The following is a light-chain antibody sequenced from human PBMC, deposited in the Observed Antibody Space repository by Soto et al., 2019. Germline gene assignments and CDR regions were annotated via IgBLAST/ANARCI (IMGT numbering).Light chain of an antibody. J-gene: IGKJ1*01. CDR1: QSVTSD. CDR3: QQYNSWPWT. V-gene: IGKV3-15*01. Sequence: ETVMTQSLVTLSVSPGERATLSCRASQSVTSDLAWYQTKPGQPPRLLIFGASTSATGVPARFIGSGSGTEFTLTISSRQSEDFGFYYCQQYNSWPWTFAQGTKVDIK. CDR2: GAS.